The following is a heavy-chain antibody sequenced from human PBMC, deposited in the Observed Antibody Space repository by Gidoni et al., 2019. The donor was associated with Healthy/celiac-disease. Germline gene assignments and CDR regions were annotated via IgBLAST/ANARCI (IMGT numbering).Heavy chain of an antibody. CDR1: GGSVSSGSYY. V-gene: IGHV4-31*03. D-gene: IGHD1-20*01. J-gene: IGHJ4*02. CDR2: IFYSVST. Sequence: QVQLQESGPGLVKPSQTLSLTCTVSGGSVSSGSYYWTWIRQHPGKGLEWIGYIFYSVSTYYNPSLKSRVTISVDTSKNQFSLKLSSLTAADTAMYYCARVGGITGTNWYFDYWGQGTLVTVSS. CDR3: ARVGGITGTNWYFDY.